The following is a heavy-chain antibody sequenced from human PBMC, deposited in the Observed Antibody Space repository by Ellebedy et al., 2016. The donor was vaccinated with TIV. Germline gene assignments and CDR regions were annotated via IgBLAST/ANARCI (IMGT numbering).Heavy chain of an antibody. J-gene: IGHJ4*02. CDR3: VTWGQSYGR. CDR2: ISGSSSRI. V-gene: IGHV3-48*02. Sequence: GESLKISCAASGFTFSSYNMNWVRQAPGKGLEWVSYISGSSSRIYYADSVKGRFTISRDNAKNSLYLQMNSLRDEDTAVYYCVTWGQSYGRWGQGSLVTISS. D-gene: IGHD3-16*01. CDR1: GFTFSSYN.